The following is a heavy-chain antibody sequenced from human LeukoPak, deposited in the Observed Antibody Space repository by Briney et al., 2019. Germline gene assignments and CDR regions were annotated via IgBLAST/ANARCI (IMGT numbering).Heavy chain of an antibody. CDR2: ISGSGGST. Sequence: GGSLRLSCAASGFTFSSYDMHWVRQAPGKGLEWVSAISGSGGSTYYADSVKGRFTISRDNSKNTLYLQMNSLRAEDTAVYYCARLRFGELGDWFDPWGQGTLVTVSS. CDR1: GFTFSSYD. J-gene: IGHJ5*02. V-gene: IGHV3-23*01. CDR3: ARLRFGELGDWFDP. D-gene: IGHD3-10*01.